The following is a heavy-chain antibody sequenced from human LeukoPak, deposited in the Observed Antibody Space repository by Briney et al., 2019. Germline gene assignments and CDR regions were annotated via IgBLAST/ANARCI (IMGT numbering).Heavy chain of an antibody. Sequence: SVKVSCKASGGTFSSYAISWVRQAPGQGLEWMGRIIPILGIANYAQKFQGRVTITADKSTSTAYMELSSLRSEDTAVNYCASRYYYDSSGYYHYYYGMDVWGQGTTVTVSS. CDR3: ASRYYYDSSGYYHYYYGMDV. CDR1: GGTFSSYA. D-gene: IGHD3-22*01. V-gene: IGHV1-69*04. J-gene: IGHJ6*02. CDR2: IIPILGIA.